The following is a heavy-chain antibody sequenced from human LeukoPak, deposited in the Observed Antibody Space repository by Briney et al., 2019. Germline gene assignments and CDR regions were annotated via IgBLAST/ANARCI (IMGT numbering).Heavy chain of an antibody. V-gene: IGHV4-59*01. D-gene: IGHD3-16*02. Sequence: SETLSLTCTVSGGSISSYYWSWIRQPPGKGLEWIGYIYYSGSTNYNPSLKSRVTISVDTSKNQFSLKLSSVTAADTAVYYCARAEYDYVWGSYRPYYFDYWGQGTLVTVSS. CDR3: ARAEYDYVWGSYRPYYFDY. CDR1: GGSISSYY. J-gene: IGHJ4*02. CDR2: IYYSGST.